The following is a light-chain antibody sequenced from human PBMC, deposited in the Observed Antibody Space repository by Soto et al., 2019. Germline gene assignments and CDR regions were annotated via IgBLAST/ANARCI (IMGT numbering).Light chain of an antibody. V-gene: IGKV1-27*01. Sequence: DIQMTQSPSSLSASVGDRVTITCRASQGISNYLAWYQHKPGKVPKLLIYAASTLQSGVPARFRGSGSGTDFTLNISSLQPEDVATYYCQKYSSAPWTFGHGTKVEIK. CDR2: AAS. CDR3: QKYSSAPWT. CDR1: QGISNY. J-gene: IGKJ1*01.